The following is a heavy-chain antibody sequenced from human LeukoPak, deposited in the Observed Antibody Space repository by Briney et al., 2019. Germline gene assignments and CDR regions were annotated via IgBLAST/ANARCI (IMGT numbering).Heavy chain of an antibody. CDR2: IDPSDSYT. CDR3: DNYRVGGYDIYGLGY. CDR1: GSICTNYG. Sequence: GESTHTCCVSSGSICTNYGIRLLRQLPRKGLEWMGRIDPSDSYTNYSPSFQGHVTISADKSISTAYLQWSSLKASDTAMYYCDNYRVGGYDIYGLGYWGQGTLVTVSS. D-gene: IGHD5-12*01. V-gene: IGHV5-10-1*01. J-gene: IGHJ4*02.